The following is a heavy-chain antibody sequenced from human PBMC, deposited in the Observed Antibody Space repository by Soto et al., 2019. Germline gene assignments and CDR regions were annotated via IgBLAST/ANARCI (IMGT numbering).Heavy chain of an antibody. V-gene: IGHV4-34*01. Sequence: SETLSLTCAVYGGSFSGYYWSWIRQPPGKGLEWIGEINHSGSTNYNPSLKSRVTISVDTSKNQFSLKLSSVTAADTAVYYCARDRTYSSSWPHFDYWGQGTLVTVSS. J-gene: IGHJ4*02. CDR2: INHSGST. CDR1: GGSFSGYY. CDR3: ARDRTYSSSWPHFDY. D-gene: IGHD6-13*01.